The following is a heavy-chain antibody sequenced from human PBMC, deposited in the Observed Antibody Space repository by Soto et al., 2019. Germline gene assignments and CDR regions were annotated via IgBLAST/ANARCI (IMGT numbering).Heavy chain of an antibody. J-gene: IGHJ6*02. V-gene: IGHV3-11*01. CDR2: ISSSGSTI. CDR3: AREXGYSYGTGSYYYYGMDV. Sequence: PGGSLRLSCAASGFTFSYYYMSWIRQAPGKGLEWVSYISSSGSTIYYADSVKGRFTISRDNAKNSLYLQMNSLRAEDTAVYYCAREXGYSYGTGSYYYYGMDVWGQGTTVTVSS. CDR1: GFTFSYYY. D-gene: IGHD5-18*01.